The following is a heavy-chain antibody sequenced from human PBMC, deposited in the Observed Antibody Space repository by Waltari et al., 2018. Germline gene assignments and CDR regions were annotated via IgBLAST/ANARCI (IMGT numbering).Heavy chain of an antibody. V-gene: IGHV1-69*12. Sequence: QVQLVQSGAEVKKPGSSVKVSCKASGGTFSSYAISWVRQAPGQGLEWMGGIIPSFGTANYAQKFQGRVTITADESTSTAYMELSSLRSEDTAVYYCARAHCSSTSCYRHWFDPWGQGTLVTVSS. CDR3: ARAHCSSTSCYRHWFDP. J-gene: IGHJ5*02. CDR1: GGTFSSYA. D-gene: IGHD2-2*02. CDR2: IIPSFGTA.